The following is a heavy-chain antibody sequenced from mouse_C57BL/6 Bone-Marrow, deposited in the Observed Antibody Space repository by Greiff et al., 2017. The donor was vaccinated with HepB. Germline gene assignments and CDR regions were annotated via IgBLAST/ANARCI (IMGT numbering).Heavy chain of an antibody. J-gene: IGHJ1*03. Sequence: VQLQQPGAELVRPGSSVKLSCKASGYTFTSYWMHWVKQRPIQGLEWIGNIDPSDSETHYNQKFKDKATLTVDKSSSTAYMQLSSRTSEDSAVYYCARDYYGSSYWYFDVWGTGTTVTVSS. CDR3: ARDYYGSSYWYFDV. CDR2: IDPSDSET. V-gene: IGHV1-52*01. D-gene: IGHD1-1*01. CDR1: GYTFTSYW.